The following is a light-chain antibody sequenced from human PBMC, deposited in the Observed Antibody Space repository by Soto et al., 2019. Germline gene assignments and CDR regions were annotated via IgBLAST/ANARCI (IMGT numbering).Light chain of an antibody. CDR3: SSYAGDSVYV. J-gene: IGLJ1*01. V-gene: IGLV2-8*01. CDR1: SSDVGGYNY. CDR2: EVS. Sequence: QSVLTQPPSASGSPGQSVTISCTGTSSDVGGYNYVSWYQQHPGKAPKVIIYEVSKRPSGVPDRFSGSKSGSTASLTVSGLQAEDEADYYCSSYAGDSVYVFGTGTKLTVL.